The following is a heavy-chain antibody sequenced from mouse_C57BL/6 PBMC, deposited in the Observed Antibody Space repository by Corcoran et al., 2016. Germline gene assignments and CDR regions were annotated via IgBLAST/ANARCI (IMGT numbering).Heavy chain of an antibody. CDR1: GYTFTDYY. D-gene: IGHD3-2*02. V-gene: IGHV1-26*01. Sequence: EVQLQQSGPELVKPGASVKISCKASGYTFTDYYMNWVKQSHGKSLEWIGDINPNNGGTSYNQKFKGKATLTVDKSSSTAYMGLRSLTSEDSAVYYCARRSSGYLWYFDYWGQGTTLTVSS. CDR3: ARRSSGYLWYFDY. J-gene: IGHJ2*01. CDR2: INPNNGGT.